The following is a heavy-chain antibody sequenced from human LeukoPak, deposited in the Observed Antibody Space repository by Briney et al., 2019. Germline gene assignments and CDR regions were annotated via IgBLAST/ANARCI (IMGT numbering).Heavy chain of an antibody. CDR2: INPSGGST. Sequence: ASVKVSCKASGYTFTSYYMHWVRQAPGQGLEWMGIINPSGGSTSYAQKFQGRVTMTRDTSTSTVYMELSSLRAEDTAVYYCARVGYSDFWSGYYWDYWGQGTLATVSS. D-gene: IGHD3-3*01. V-gene: IGHV1-46*01. J-gene: IGHJ4*02. CDR1: GYTFTSYY. CDR3: ARVGYSDFWSGYYWDY.